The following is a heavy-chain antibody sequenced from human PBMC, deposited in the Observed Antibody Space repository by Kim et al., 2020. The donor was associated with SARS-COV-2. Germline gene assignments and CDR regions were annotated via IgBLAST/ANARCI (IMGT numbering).Heavy chain of an antibody. CDR1: GGSFSGYY. CDR3: ARTYPSIAVAVPGGYYFDY. V-gene: IGHV4-34*01. CDR2: INHSGST. Sequence: SETLSPTCAVYGGSFSGYYWSWIRQPPGKGLEWIGEINHSGSTNYNPSLKSRVTISVDTSKNQFSLKLSSVTAADTAVYYCARTYPSIAVAVPGGYYFDYWGQGTLVTVSS. D-gene: IGHD6-19*01. J-gene: IGHJ4*02.